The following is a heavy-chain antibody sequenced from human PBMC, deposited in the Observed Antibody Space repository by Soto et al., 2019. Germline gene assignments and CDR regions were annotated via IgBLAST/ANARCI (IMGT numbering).Heavy chain of an antibody. V-gene: IGHV3-64*01. J-gene: IGHJ4*02. CDR2: ISSNGGST. Sequence: GGSLRLSCAASGFTFSSYAMHWVRQAPGKGLEYVSAISSNGGSTYYANSVKGRFTISRDNSKNTLYLQMGSLRAEDMAVYDCARARVDSGYYHFDYWGQGTLVTVSS. CDR3: ARARVDSGYYHFDY. D-gene: IGHD5-12*01. CDR1: GFTFSSYA.